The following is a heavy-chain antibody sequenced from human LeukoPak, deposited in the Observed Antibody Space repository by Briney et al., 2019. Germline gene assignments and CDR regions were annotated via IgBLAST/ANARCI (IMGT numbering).Heavy chain of an antibody. V-gene: IGHV4-30-2*01. J-gene: IGHJ4*02. Sequence: PSETLSLTCAVSGGSISSGGYSWSWIRQPPGKGLEWIGYIYHSGSTYYNPSLKSRVTISVDRSKNRFSLKLSSVTAADTAVYYCARERGYSGYDHTRAFDYWGQGTLVTVSS. CDR2: IYHSGST. CDR1: GGSISSGGYS. D-gene: IGHD5-12*01. CDR3: ARERGYSGYDHTRAFDY.